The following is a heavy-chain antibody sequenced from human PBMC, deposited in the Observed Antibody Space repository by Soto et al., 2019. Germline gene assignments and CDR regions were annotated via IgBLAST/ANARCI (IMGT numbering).Heavy chain of an antibody. CDR1: GYTFTSYA. V-gene: IGHV1-3*01. D-gene: IGHD1-1*01. CDR2: INAGNGNT. CDR3: ARTGTTGTTHDAFDI. J-gene: IGHJ3*02. Sequence: GASVKVSCKASGYTFTSYAMHWVRQAPGQRLEWMGWINAGNGNTKYSQKFQARVTITRDTSASTAYMELSSLRSEDTAVYYCARTGTTGTTHDAFDIWGQGTMVTVSS.